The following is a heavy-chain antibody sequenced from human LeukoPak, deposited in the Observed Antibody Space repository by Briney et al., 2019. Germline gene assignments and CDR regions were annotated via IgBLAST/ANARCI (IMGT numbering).Heavy chain of an antibody. J-gene: IGHJ4*02. CDR2: IYYSGST. CDR1: GGSISSYY. CDR3: TRGYSSGPYYFDY. Sequence: SETLSLTCTVSGGSISSYYWSWIRQPPGKGLEWIGHIYYSGSTNYNPSLKSRVTISVDTSKNQFSLKLSSVTAADTAVYYCTRGYSSGPYYFDYWGQGTLVTVSS. D-gene: IGHD6-19*01. V-gene: IGHV4-59*13.